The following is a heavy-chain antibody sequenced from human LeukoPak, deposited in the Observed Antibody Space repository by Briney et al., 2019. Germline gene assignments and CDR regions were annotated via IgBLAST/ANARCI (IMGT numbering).Heavy chain of an antibody. Sequence: SETLSLTCAVSGYSISSGYYWGWIRQPPGKGLEWIGSIYHSGSTYYNPSLKSRVTISVDTSKNQFSLKLSSVTAADTAVYYCARRDPGGNWFGPWGQGTLVTVSS. D-gene: IGHD4-23*01. V-gene: IGHV4-38-2*01. CDR2: IYHSGST. CDR3: ARRDPGGNWFGP. J-gene: IGHJ5*02. CDR1: GYSISSGYY.